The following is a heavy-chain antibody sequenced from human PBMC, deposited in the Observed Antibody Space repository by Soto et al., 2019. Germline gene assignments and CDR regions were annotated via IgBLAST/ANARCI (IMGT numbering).Heavy chain of an antibody. J-gene: IGHJ6*02. CDR2: ISSSSSYI. CDR3: AREFPGIAAAGHYGMDV. V-gene: IGHV3-21*01. CDR1: GFTFSSYS. D-gene: IGHD6-13*01. Sequence: GGSLRLSCAASGFTFSSYSMNWVRQAPGKGLEWVSSISSSSSYIYYADSVKGRFTISRDNAKNSLYLQMNSLRAEDTAVYYCAREFPGIAAAGHYGMDVWGQGTTVTVSS.